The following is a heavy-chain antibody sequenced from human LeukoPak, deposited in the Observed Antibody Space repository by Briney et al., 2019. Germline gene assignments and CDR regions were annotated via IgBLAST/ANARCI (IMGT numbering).Heavy chain of an antibody. D-gene: IGHD6-13*01. CDR1: GCTFSSYW. Sequence: SGGSLRLSCAASGCTFSSYWMSWVRQAPGKGLEWVANIKQDGSEKYYVDSVKGRFTISRDNAKNSLYLQMNSLRAEDTAVYYCARDLLAAAGCYWGQGTLVTVSS. CDR3: ARDLLAAAGCY. J-gene: IGHJ4*02. V-gene: IGHV3-7*01. CDR2: IKQDGSEK.